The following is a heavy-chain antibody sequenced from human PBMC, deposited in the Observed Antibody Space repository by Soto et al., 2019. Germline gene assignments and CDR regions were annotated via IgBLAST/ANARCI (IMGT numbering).Heavy chain of an antibody. CDR1: GYTFTSYG. CDR2: ISAYNGNT. CDR3: ARAVEYCSSTSCSQNSDD. Sequence: ASVKVSCKASGYTFTSYGISWVRQAPGQGLEWMGWISAYNGNTNYAQKLQGRVTMTTDTSTSTAYMELRSLRSDDTAVYYCARAVEYCSSTSCSQNSDDWGQGTLVTVSS. D-gene: IGHD2-2*01. V-gene: IGHV1-18*01. J-gene: IGHJ4*02.